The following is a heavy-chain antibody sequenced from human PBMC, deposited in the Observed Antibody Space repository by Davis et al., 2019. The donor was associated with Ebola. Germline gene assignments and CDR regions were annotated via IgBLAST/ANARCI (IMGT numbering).Heavy chain of an antibody. J-gene: IGHJ4*02. CDR3: ARDKIVGATYFDY. Sequence: PGGSLRLSCAASGFSFNAYWMSWVRQAPGKGPEWVANIKQDGGETYYVESVKGRFTISRDNAKNSLYLQMNSLRDEDTAVYYCARDKIVGATYFDYWGQGILVIVSS. D-gene: IGHD1-26*01. CDR2: IKQDGGET. CDR1: GFSFNAYW. V-gene: IGHV3-7*03.